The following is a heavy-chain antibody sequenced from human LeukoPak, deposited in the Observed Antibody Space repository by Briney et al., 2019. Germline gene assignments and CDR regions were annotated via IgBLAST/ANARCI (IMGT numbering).Heavy chain of an antibody. D-gene: IGHD3-10*01. CDR2: INPSGGST. J-gene: IGHJ4*02. CDR1: GYTFTSYY. Sequence: ASVKVSCKASGYTFTSYYMHWVRQAPGQGLEWMGIINPSGGSTSYAQKFQGRVTMTRDMSTSTAYMELRSLRSDDTAVYYCARDRGPVDYWGQGTLVTVSS. CDR3: ARDRGPVDY. V-gene: IGHV1-46*01.